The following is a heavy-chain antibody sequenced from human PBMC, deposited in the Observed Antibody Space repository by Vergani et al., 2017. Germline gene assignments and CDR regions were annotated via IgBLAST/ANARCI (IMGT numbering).Heavy chain of an antibody. CDR1: GYTFTGYY. CDR3: ATDFYGGNSAEWFDP. J-gene: IGHJ5*02. Sequence: VQLVQSGAEVKKPGASVKVSCKASGYTFTGYYMHWVRQAPGQGLEWMGLVDPEDGETIYAEKFQGRVTITADTSTDTAYMELSSLRSEDTAVYYCATDFYGGNSAEWFDPWGQGTLVTVSS. D-gene: IGHD4-23*01. CDR2: VDPEDGET. V-gene: IGHV1-69-2*01.